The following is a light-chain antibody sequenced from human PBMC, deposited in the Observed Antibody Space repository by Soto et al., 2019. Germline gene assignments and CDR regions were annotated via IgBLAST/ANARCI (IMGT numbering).Light chain of an antibody. Sequence: EIVMTQSPATLSLSPGERATLSCRASQSVRSNLAWYQQKPGQAPRLLLYGASTRATGIPARFSGTGSGTEFTLTISSLKSEDYAVYYCQQYKSWPPITFGQGTRLEIK. V-gene: IGKV3-15*01. J-gene: IGKJ5*01. CDR1: QSVRSN. CDR3: QQYKSWPPIT. CDR2: GAS.